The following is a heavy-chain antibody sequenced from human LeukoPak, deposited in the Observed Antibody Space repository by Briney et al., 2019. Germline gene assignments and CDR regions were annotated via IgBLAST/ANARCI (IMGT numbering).Heavy chain of an antibody. Sequence: PSETLSLTCTVSGGSISSYYWSWIRQPPGKGLEWIGYVYYNGNTNYNPSLKSRVTISVDTSKNQFSLKLNSVTAADTAVYFCARRVAMTARYYFDFWGQGTLVTVSS. CDR2: VYYNGNT. CDR3: ARRVAMTARYYFDF. J-gene: IGHJ4*02. V-gene: IGHV4-59*08. CDR1: GGSISSYY. D-gene: IGHD2-21*02.